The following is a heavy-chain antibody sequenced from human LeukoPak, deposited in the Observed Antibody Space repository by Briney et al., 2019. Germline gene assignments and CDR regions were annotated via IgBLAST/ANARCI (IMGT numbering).Heavy chain of an antibody. Sequence: PGGSLRLSCAASGFTFSSYGMHWVRQAPGKGLEWVAVISYDGSNKYYADSVKGRFTISRDNSKNTLYLQMNSLRAEDTAVYYCAKDGHDSSGPYYYGMDVWGQGTTVTVSS. CDR1: GFTFSSYG. CDR3: AKDGHDSSGPYYYGMDV. J-gene: IGHJ6*02. CDR2: ISYDGSNK. D-gene: IGHD3-22*01. V-gene: IGHV3-30*18.